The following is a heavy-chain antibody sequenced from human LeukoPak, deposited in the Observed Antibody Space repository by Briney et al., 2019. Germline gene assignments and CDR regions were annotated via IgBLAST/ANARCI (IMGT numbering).Heavy chain of an antibody. CDR1: GFTFSSYG. D-gene: IGHD2-2*01. CDR2: IRYDGSNK. CDR3: AKTASVGYQLLWDYYYYMDV. J-gene: IGHJ6*03. V-gene: IGHV3-30*02. Sequence: PGGSLRLSCAASGFTFSSYGMHWVRQAPGKGLEWVAFIRYDGSNKYYADSVKGRFTISRDNSKNTLYLQMNSLRAEDTAVYYCAKTASVGYQLLWDYYYYMDVWGKGTTVTVSS.